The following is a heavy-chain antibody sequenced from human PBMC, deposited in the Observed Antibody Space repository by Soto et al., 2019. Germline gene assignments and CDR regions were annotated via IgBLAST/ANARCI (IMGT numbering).Heavy chain of an antibody. CDR3: ARDREFYGSGRKGSALDV. V-gene: IGHV3-20*04. J-gene: IGHJ3*01. CDR2: ISWHGSRT. Sequence: AGSLRLSCAASVFTFRSYNMNWARQAPGKELEWFSGISWHGSRTGYADSVKGRFTISRDNAKNSLYLQMNSLIADDTALYYCARDREFYGSGRKGSALDVWGQGTMVTVSS. CDR1: VFTFRSYN. D-gene: IGHD3-10*01.